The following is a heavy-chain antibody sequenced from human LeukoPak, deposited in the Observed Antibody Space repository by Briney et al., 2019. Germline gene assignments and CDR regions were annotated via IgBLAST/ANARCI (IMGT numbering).Heavy chain of an antibody. V-gene: IGHV4-30-4*08. Sequence: SQTLSLTCTVSGGSISSGDYYWSWIRQPPGKGLEWIGYIYYSGSTYYNPSLKSRVTISVDTSKNQFSLKLSSVTAADTAVYYCARVSPYCDFWSGYGDYWGQGTLVTVSS. J-gene: IGHJ4*02. CDR1: GGSISSGDYY. CDR3: ARVSPYCDFWSGYGDY. D-gene: IGHD3-3*01. CDR2: IYYSGST.